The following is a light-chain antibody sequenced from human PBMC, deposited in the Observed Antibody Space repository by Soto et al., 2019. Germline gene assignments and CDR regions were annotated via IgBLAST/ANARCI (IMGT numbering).Light chain of an antibody. V-gene: IGLV2-11*01. CDR1: SSDVGGYNY. Sequence: QSALTQPRSVSGSPGPSVTISCTGTSSDVGGYNYVSWYQQHPGKAPKLMMYDVSKRPSGVPDRFSGSKSGNTASLTISGLQGEDEADYYCCSYAGSYTLYVFGTGTKVTVL. CDR2: DVS. J-gene: IGLJ1*01. CDR3: CSYAGSYTLYV.